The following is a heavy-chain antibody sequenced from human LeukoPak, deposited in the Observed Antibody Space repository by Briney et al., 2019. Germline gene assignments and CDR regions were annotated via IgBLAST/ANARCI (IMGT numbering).Heavy chain of an antibody. J-gene: IGHJ4*02. V-gene: IGHV4-34*01. Sequence: SETLSLTCAVYGGSFSGYYWSWIRQPPGKGLEWIGSIYYSGNTYYNASLKSRVTISVDTSKNQFSLNLNSVTAADTAVYYCARGPTTVTRAFDYWGQGTLVTVSS. D-gene: IGHD4-17*01. CDR2: IYYSGNT. CDR1: GGSFSGYY. CDR3: ARGPTTVTRAFDY.